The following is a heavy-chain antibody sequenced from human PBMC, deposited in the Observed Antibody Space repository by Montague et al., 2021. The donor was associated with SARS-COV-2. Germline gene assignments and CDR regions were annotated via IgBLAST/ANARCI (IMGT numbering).Heavy chain of an antibody. V-gene: IGHV4-34*01. CDR3: AKGPHIYETRGLRTGRVDP. D-gene: IGHD7-27*01. CDR2: VFHSGKT. Sequence: SETLSLTCAVYGVSFSGYHWTWIRQPPGEGLEWIGEVFHSGKTNYNPSLKSRLSMSVDTSKNQFSLRLSSVTAADTAVYFCAKGPHIYETRGLRTGRVDPWGQGTLVTVSS. J-gene: IGHJ5*02. CDR1: GVSFSGYH.